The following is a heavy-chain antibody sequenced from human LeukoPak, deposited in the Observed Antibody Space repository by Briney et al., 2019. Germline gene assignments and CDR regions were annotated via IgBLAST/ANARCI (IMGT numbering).Heavy chain of an antibody. CDR3: ARVDSYSSFDF. CDR2: IKQDGSEK. D-gene: IGHD1-26*01. J-gene: IGHJ4*02. CDR1: GFTFSNYW. V-gene: IGHV3-7*05. Sequence: GGSLRLSCAASGFTFSNYWMSWVRQAPGKGLEWVATIKQDGSEKYYVDSVKGRFTISRDNAKKSLYLQMNSLRAEDTAVHYCARVDSYSSFDFWGQGTLVTVSS.